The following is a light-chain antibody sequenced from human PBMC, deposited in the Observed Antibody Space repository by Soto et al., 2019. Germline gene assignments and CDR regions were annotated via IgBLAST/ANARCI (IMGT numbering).Light chain of an antibody. CDR1: QSVSNY. CDR2: AAS. V-gene: IGKV1-39*01. CDR3: QQSYSIPVT. J-gene: IGKJ5*01. Sequence: DIQMTQSPSSLSASVGERVTRACRASQSVSNYLSWHQHKPGKAPQVLIYAASSLQSGVPSRFSGSGSGTDFTLTISSLQPEDSATYYCQQSYSIPVTFGQGTRLEIK.